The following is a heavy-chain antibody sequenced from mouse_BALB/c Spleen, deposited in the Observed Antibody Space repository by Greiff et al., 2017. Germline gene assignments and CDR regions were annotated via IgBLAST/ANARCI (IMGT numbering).Heavy chain of an antibody. CDR2: IDPSDSYT. CDR3: TRSMKLRLQTWCAY. CDR1: GYTFTSYW. V-gene: IGHV1S127*01. J-gene: IGHJ3*01. Sequence: QVQLQQPGAELVKPGASVKMSCKASGYTFTSYWMHWVKQRPGQGLEWIGTIDPSDSYTSYNQKFKGKATLTVDTSSSTAYMQLSSLTSEDSAVYYCTRSMKLRLQTWCAYWGQGTLVTVSA. D-gene: IGHD1-2*01.